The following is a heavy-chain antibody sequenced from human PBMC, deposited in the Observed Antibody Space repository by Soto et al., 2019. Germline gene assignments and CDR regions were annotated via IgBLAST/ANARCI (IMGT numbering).Heavy chain of an antibody. CDR2: IKQDESGK. CDR3: ARGVRFQGRVYYLDF. D-gene: IGHD3-10*01. CDR1: GFTFSSYW. J-gene: IGHJ4*02. Sequence: EVQLVESGGGLVQPGGSLRLSCAASGFTFSSYWMSWVRRAPGKGLEWVANIKQDESGKDYVDSVKGRFTISKDNAKKSLYLEMNSLRAEDTAVYYCARGVRFQGRVYYLDFWGQGTLVTVSS. V-gene: IGHV3-7*01.